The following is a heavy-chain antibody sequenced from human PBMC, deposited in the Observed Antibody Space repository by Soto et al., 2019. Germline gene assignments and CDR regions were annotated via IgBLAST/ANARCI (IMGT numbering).Heavy chain of an antibody. Sequence: GGSLRLSCAASGFTFSDYYMSWIRQAPGKGLEWVSYISSSSYTNYADSVQGRFTISRDNAKNSLYLQMTSLRAEDTAVYYCGRDHRSSSEYNWFDPWGQGTLVTVSS. CDR2: ISSSSYT. D-gene: IGHD6-6*01. V-gene: IGHV3-11*06. J-gene: IGHJ5*02. CDR1: GFTFSDYY. CDR3: GRDHRSSSEYNWFDP.